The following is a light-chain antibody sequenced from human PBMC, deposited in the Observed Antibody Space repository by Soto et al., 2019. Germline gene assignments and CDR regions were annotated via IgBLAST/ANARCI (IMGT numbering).Light chain of an antibody. CDR2: DAS. V-gene: IGKV3-11*01. CDR3: QQRSDWPS. CDR1: QSVGNY. J-gene: IGKJ2*01. Sequence: EVVLTQSPATLSLSPGDRATLSCWASQSVGNYLAWYQHKLGQAPRLLIYDASNRATGIPARFSGSGSGTDFPLTISSLEPEDFAVYYCQQRSDWPSFGQGTKLEIK.